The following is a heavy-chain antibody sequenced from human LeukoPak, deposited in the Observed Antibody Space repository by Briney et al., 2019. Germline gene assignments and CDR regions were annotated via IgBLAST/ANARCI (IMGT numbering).Heavy chain of an antibody. V-gene: IGHV1-18*01. CDR1: GYTFSSDC. Sequence: CWASGYTFSSDCNRRVRRAPGQGLVWMGWISAYNGNTNYSQKLQGRVTMTTDTSTSKAYMELRSLRSDDTAVYYCARMYSSKGFHAFDIWGQGTMVTVSS. CDR2: ISAYNGNT. CDR3: ARMYSSKGFHAFDI. J-gene: IGHJ3*02. D-gene: IGHD6-13*01.